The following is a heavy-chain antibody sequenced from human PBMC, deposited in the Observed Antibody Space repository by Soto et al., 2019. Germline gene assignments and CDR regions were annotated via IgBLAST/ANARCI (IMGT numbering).Heavy chain of an antibody. CDR2: INPSGGST. Sequence: GASVKVSCKASGYTFTSYYMHWVRQAPGQGLEWMGIINPSGGSTSYAQKFQGRVTMTRDTSTSTVYMELSSLRSEDTAVYYCARNMGSHRFKNYYYYMDVWGKGTTVTVSS. CDR3: ARNMGSHRFKNYYYYMDV. J-gene: IGHJ6*03. D-gene: IGHD6-13*01. V-gene: IGHV1-46*03. CDR1: GYTFTSYY.